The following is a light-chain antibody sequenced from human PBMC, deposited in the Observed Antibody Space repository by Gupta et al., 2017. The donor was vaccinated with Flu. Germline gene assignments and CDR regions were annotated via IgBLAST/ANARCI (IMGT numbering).Light chain of an antibody. Sequence: SLGERATINCKSSQSIFHRSDNKNYLVWYQQKPGQPPKLLIYWASARESGVPDRFSGSGSETDFTLTISSLQAEDVAVYYCQQYYDAPLTFGGGTKVEI. CDR3: QQYYDAPLT. J-gene: IGKJ4*01. CDR1: QSIFHRSDNKNY. V-gene: IGKV4-1*01. CDR2: WAS.